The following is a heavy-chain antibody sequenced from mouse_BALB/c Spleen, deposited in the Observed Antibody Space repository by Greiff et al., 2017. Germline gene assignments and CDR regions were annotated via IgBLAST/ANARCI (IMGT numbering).Heavy chain of an antibody. CDR2: INPSNGGT. J-gene: IGHJ3*01. CDR3: TRNYRYDGFAD. Sequence: VQRVESGAELVKPGASVKLSCKASGYTFTSYYMYWVKQRPGQGLEWIGEINPSNGGTNFNEKFKSKATLTVDKSSSTAYMQLSSLTSEDSAVYYCTRNYRYDGFADWGQGTLVTVSA. D-gene: IGHD2-14*01. CDR1: GYTFTSYY. V-gene: IGHV1S81*02.